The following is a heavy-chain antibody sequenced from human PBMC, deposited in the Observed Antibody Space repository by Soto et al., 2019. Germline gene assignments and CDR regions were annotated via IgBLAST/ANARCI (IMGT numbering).Heavy chain of an antibody. CDR2: IVVGSGNT. CDR1: GFTFTSSA. Sequence: QMQLVQSGPEVKKPGTSVKVSCKASGFTFTSSAVQWMRQARGQRLEWIGWIVVGSGNTNYAQKFQERVTITRDMSTSTAYMELSSLRSEDTAVYYCAADLGGSGSYYISYYYGMDVWGQGTTVTVSS. CDR3: AADLGGSGSYYISYYYGMDV. V-gene: IGHV1-58*01. D-gene: IGHD3-10*01. J-gene: IGHJ6*02.